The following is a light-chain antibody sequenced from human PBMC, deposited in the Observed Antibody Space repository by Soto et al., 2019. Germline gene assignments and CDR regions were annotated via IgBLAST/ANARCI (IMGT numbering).Light chain of an antibody. CDR1: QSVRSY. Sequence: EIVLTQSPATLSLSAGERATLSCRASQSVRSYLAWYQQKPGQAPRLLIYDASNRATGIPARFSGSGSGTDFTLTISSLEPEDFAVYYCQQRSNSPPTFGQGTRLEIK. CDR2: DAS. V-gene: IGKV3-11*01. J-gene: IGKJ5*01. CDR3: QQRSNSPPT.